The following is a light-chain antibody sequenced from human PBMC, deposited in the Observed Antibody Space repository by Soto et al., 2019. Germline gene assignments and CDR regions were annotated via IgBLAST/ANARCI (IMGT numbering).Light chain of an antibody. Sequence: EIVLTQSPGTLSLSPGERATLSCRASQSVSSIFLAWYQQKSGQAPRLLIYGASSRATGIPDRFSGSGSGTDFTLTISRLEPEDFAVYYCQQYDSSPLTFGGGTKVEIK. CDR2: GAS. CDR1: QSVSSIF. V-gene: IGKV3-20*01. J-gene: IGKJ4*01. CDR3: QQYDSSPLT.